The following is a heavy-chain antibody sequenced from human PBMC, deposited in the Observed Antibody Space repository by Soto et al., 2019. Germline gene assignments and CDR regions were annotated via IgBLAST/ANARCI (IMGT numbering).Heavy chain of an antibody. CDR2: IYYSGST. CDR1: GGSISSYY. J-gene: IGHJ4*02. D-gene: IGHD3-3*01. V-gene: IGHV4-59*01. Sequence: PSETLSLTCTVSGGSISSYYWSWIRQPPGKGLEWIGYIYYSGSTNYNPSLKSRVTISVDTSKNQFSLKLSSVTAADTAVYYCATSRRVVHFDYWGQGTLVTVS. CDR3: ATSRRVVHFDY.